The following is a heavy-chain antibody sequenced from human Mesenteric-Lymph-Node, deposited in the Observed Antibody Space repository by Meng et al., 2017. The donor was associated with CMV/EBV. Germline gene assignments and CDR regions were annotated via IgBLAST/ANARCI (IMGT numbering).Heavy chain of an antibody. D-gene: IGHD1-26*01. CDR3: ARVATVGATPIDY. J-gene: IGHJ4*02. CDR1: EYTFTGNY. Sequence: ASVKVSCKASEYTFTGNYIHWVRQAPGQGFEWMGWINPNSGGTNYAQKFQGRVTMTRDTSISTAYMELSRLRSDDTAVYYCARVATVGATPIDYWGQGTLVTVSS. V-gene: IGHV1-2*02. CDR2: INPNSGGT.